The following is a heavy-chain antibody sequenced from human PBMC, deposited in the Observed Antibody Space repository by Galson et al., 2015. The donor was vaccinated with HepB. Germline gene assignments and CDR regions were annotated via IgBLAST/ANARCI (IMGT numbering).Heavy chain of an antibody. CDR1: GFTFSDHY. V-gene: IGHV3-72*01. Sequence: SLRLSCAASGFTFSDHYMDWVRQAPGKGLEWVGRSRNKANSYTTEYAASVKGRFIISRDDSKNSLYLQMSSLKTEDTAVYYCARVDLKGGAFDIWGQGTMVTVSS. CDR2: SRNKANSYTT. D-gene: IGHD2-15*01. J-gene: IGHJ3*02. CDR3: ARVDLKGGAFDI.